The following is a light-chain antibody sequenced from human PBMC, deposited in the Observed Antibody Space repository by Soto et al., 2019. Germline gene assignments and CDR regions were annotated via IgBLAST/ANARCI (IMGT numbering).Light chain of an antibody. CDR2: DNT. CDR1: SSDIGAGYR. V-gene: IGLV1-40*01. Sequence: QSVLTQPPSVSGALGERVTISCTGSSSDIGAGYRVRWYQQVPGTAPKLLIYDNTNRPSGVPARFSGSKSGTSASLAISGLQAEDEADYYCQFFDKYLSAVVFGGGTKLTVL. J-gene: IGLJ2*01. CDR3: QFFDKYLSAVV.